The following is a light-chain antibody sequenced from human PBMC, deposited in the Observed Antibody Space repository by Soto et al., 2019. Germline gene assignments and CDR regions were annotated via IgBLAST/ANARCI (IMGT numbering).Light chain of an antibody. Sequence: DIQMAQSPSSLSASVGDRVTIACRASQSITNYLNWYQQKPGKAPNLLIYAASTLQSGVPSRFSGSGSETDFNLTSNSLQPEYFATYYCQQSYSTPRTFGQGTKVEI. V-gene: IGKV1-39*01. CDR3: QQSYSTPRT. CDR1: QSITNY. J-gene: IGKJ1*01. CDR2: AAS.